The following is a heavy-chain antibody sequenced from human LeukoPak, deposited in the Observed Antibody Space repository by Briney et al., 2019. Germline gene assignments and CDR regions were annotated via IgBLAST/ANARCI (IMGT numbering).Heavy chain of an antibody. CDR1: GFTFSSYA. J-gene: IGHJ4*02. D-gene: IGHD3-22*01. V-gene: IGHV3-23*01. CDR2: ICGSGGST. Sequence: GGSLRLSCAASGFTFSSYAMSWVRQAPGKGLEWVSAICGSGGSTYYADSVKGRFTISRDNSKNTLYLQMNSLRAEDTAVYYCAAKGGYYDSSGYSNWGQGTLVTVSS. CDR3: AAKGGYYDSSGYSN.